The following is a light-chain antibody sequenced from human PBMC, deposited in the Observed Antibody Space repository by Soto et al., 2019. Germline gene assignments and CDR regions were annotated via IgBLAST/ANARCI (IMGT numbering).Light chain of an antibody. CDR1: TSNIGTNT. CDR3: ATWDDSLSGVV. V-gene: IGLV1-44*01. Sequence: QSVLTQPPSASGTPGQTVTISCSGGTSNIGTNTVDWYQQLPGTAPKLLIFGDHERPSGVPDRFSGSRSGTSASLALSGRQSEDEADYYCATWDDSLSGVVFGGGTKLTVL. J-gene: IGLJ3*02. CDR2: GDH.